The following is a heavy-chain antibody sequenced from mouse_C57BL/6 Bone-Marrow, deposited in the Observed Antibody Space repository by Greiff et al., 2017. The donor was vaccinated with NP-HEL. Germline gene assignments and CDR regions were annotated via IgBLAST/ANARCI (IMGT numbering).Heavy chain of an antibody. CDR3: ARDTIVNTLTDWYFDV. CDR2: ILPGSGST. CDR1: GYTFTGYW. V-gene: IGHV1-9*01. Sequence: VHLVESGAELMKPGASVKLSCKATGYTFTGYWIEWVKQRPGHGLEWIGEILPGSGSTNYNEKFKGKATFTADTSSNTAYMQLSSLTTEDSAIYYCARDTIVNTLTDWYFDVWGTGTTVTVSS. D-gene: IGHD2-5*01. J-gene: IGHJ1*03.